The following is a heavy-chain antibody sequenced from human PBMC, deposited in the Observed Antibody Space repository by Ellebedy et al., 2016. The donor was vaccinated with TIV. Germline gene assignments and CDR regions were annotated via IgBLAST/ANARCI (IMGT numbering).Heavy chain of an antibody. J-gene: IGHJ6*02. CDR3: AREVVIYYYYGMDV. CDR1: GFTFSGYA. CDR2: ISYDGGNK. Sequence: GGSLRLXCAASGFTFSGYAMHWVRQAPGKGLEWVAVISYDGGNKYYADSVKGRFTISRDNSKNTLYLQMNSLRAEDTAVYYCAREVVIYYYYGMDVWGQGTTVTVSS. V-gene: IGHV3-30-3*01. D-gene: IGHD2-2*01.